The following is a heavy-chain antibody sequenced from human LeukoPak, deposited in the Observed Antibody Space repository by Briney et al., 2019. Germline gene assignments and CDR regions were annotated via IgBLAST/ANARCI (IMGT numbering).Heavy chain of an antibody. D-gene: IGHD1-14*01. J-gene: IGHJ4*02. CDR1: GGTFSSYA. V-gene: IGHV1-69*04. CDR3: AREALSEYYFDY. Sequence: GPSVQVSCKASGGTFSSYAISWVRQAPGQGLEWMGRIIPILGNANYAQKFQGRVTITADKSTSTAYMELSSLRSEDTAVYYCAREALSEYYFDYWGQGTLVTVSS. CDR2: IIPILGNA.